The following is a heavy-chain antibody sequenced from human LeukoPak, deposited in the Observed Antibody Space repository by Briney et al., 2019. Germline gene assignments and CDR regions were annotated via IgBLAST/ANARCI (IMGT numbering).Heavy chain of an antibody. Sequence: GGSLRLSCAASGFTVSSNYMSWVRQAPGKGLEWVSVIYSGGSTYYADSVKGRFTISRDNSKNTLYLQMNSLRAEDTAVYYCARDGYCSSTSCYCDYWGQGTLVTVSS. D-gene: IGHD2-2*03. CDR2: IYSGGST. CDR3: ARDGYCSSTSCYCDY. V-gene: IGHV3-66*02. CDR1: GFTVSSNY. J-gene: IGHJ4*02.